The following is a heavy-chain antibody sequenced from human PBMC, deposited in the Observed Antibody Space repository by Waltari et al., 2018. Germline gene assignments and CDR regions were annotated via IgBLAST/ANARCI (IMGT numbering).Heavy chain of an antibody. V-gene: IGHV3-21*01. J-gene: IGHJ3*02. CDR2: ISSSSSYI. D-gene: IGHD3-22*01. CDR3: ARDIHPGDYYDSSGYSDAFDI. CDR1: GFTFSSYS. Sequence: EVQLVESGGGLVKPGGSLRLSCAASGFTFSSYSMNWVRQAPGKGLEWVSSISSSSSYIYYADSVKGRFTISRDNAKNSLYLQMNSLRAEDTAVYYCARDIHPGDYYDSSGYSDAFDIWGQGTMVTVSS.